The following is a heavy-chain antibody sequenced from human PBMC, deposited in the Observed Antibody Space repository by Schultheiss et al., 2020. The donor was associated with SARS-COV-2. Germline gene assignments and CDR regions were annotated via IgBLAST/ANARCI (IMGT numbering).Heavy chain of an antibody. J-gene: IGHJ4*02. D-gene: IGHD1-26*01. Sequence: GGSLRLSCAASGFTFSSYGMHWVRQAPGKGLEWVAVISYDGSNKKYADSVKGRFTISRDNTKNTLFLQMNSLGAEDTAVYYCAREIMGSGSSEFDYWGQGTLVTVSS. V-gene: IGHV3-30*03. CDR3: AREIMGSGSSEFDY. CDR1: GFTFSSYG. CDR2: ISYDGSNK.